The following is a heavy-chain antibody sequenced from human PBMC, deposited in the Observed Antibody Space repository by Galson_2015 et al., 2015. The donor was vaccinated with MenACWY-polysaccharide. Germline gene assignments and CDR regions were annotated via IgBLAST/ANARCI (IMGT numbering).Heavy chain of an antibody. CDR1: GFTFSSYW. CDR3: AKDLGATTSD. D-gene: IGHD1-26*01. J-gene: IGHJ4*02. Sequence: SLRLSCAASGFTFSSYWMHWVRQAPGKGLVWVSGIGGSGTITYYADSVKGRFTTSRDNSNHTLYLQMNSLRADDTAVYYCAKDLGATTSDWGQGTLVSVSS. CDR2: IGGSGTIT. V-gene: IGHV3-23*01.